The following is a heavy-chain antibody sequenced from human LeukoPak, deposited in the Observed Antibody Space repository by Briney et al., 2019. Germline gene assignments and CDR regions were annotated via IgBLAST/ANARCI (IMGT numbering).Heavy chain of an antibody. Sequence: SETLSLTCTVSGGSLSSYYWSWIRQPAGKGLEWIGRVYTSGSTNYNPSLKSRVTKSVDTSKNQFSLKLSSVTAADTAVYYCAREVTMVRGVIAAYADHWGQGTLVTVSS. CDR2: VYTSGST. CDR3: AREVTMVRGVIAAYADH. CDR1: GGSLSSYY. V-gene: IGHV4-4*07. D-gene: IGHD3-10*01. J-gene: IGHJ4*02.